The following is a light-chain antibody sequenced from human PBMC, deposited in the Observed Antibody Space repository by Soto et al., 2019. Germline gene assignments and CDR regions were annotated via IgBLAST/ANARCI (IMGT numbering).Light chain of an antibody. J-gene: IGLJ2*01. Sequence: QSALTQPASVSGSPGQSITISCTGTSSDVGGYNYVSWYQQHPGKAPKLMIYDVSNRPSGVSNRFSGSKSGNTASLTISGLEAEDEYDYCCYSCTSTSTLVVFGGGTQLTVL. CDR2: DVS. V-gene: IGLV2-14*01. CDR3: YSCTSTSTLVV. CDR1: SSDVGGYNY.